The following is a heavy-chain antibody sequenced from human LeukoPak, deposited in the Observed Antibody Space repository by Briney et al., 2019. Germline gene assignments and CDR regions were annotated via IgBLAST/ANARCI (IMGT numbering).Heavy chain of an antibody. CDR2: ISAYNGNT. Sequence: ASVKVSCKAPGYTFASYGISWVRQAPGQGLEWMGWISAYNGNTNYAQKLQGRVTMTTDTSTSTAYMELRSLRSDDTAVYYCARVGGVFSSSWYHRYYYYYGMDVWGQGTTVTVSS. J-gene: IGHJ6*02. CDR1: GYTFASYG. CDR3: ARVGGVFSSSWYHRYYYYYGMDV. V-gene: IGHV1-18*01. D-gene: IGHD6-13*01.